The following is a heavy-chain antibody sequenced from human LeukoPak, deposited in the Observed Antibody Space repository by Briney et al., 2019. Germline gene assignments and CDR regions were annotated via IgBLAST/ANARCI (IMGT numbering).Heavy chain of an antibody. CDR3: AGSSGGSSWYFSDYYYYMDV. Sequence: SVKVSCKASGGTFSSYAISWVRQAPGQGLEWMGGIIPIFGTANYAQKFQGRVTITADESTSTAYMELSSLRSEDTAVYYCAGSSGGSSWYFSDYYYYMDVWGKGTTVTVSS. V-gene: IGHV1-69*01. CDR2: IIPIFGTA. D-gene: IGHD6-13*01. J-gene: IGHJ6*03. CDR1: GGTFSSYA.